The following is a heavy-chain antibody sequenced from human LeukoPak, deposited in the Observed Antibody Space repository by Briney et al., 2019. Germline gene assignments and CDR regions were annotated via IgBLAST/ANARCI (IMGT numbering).Heavy chain of an antibody. CDR1: GYSFSTYW. Sequence: PGESLKISCKASGYSFSTYWIGWVRQKPGKGLEWMGIIYPRDSAIRSSPSFQGQVTFSVDKSISTAYLQWPSLKASDTAVYYCVRRTYCGGDCYSPFDFWGQGTLVTVSS. CDR3: VRRTYCGGDCYSPFDF. V-gene: IGHV5-51*01. D-gene: IGHD2-21*02. J-gene: IGHJ4*02. CDR2: IYPRDSAI.